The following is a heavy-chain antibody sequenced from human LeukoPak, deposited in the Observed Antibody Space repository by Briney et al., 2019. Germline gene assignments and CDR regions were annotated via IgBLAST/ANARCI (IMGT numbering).Heavy chain of an antibody. D-gene: IGHD3/OR15-3a*01. Sequence: ASVKVSCKASGYTFTGYYMHWVRQAPGQGLEWMGWINPNSGGTNYAQKFQGWVTMTRDTSISTAYMELSRLRSDDTAVYYCARVLLEDWFGDYLGYGMDVWGQGTTVTVSS. CDR1: GYTFTGYY. CDR3: ARVLLEDWFGDYLGYGMDV. CDR2: INPNSGGT. J-gene: IGHJ6*02. V-gene: IGHV1-2*04.